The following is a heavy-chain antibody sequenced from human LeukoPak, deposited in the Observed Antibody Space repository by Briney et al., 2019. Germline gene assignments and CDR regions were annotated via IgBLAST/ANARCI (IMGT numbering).Heavy chain of an antibody. J-gene: IGHJ6*02. CDR2: IWYDGSNK. CDR3: AKTKSPFYYGMDV. Sequence: GGSLRLSCEASGFTFTSSGMHWVRQAPGKGLEWVAVIWYDGSNKNYADSVKGRFTISRDNSKNTLSLQMNSLRAEDTAAYYCAKTKSPFYYGMDVWGQGTTVTVSS. CDR1: GFTFTSSG. D-gene: IGHD2-8*01. V-gene: IGHV3-33*06.